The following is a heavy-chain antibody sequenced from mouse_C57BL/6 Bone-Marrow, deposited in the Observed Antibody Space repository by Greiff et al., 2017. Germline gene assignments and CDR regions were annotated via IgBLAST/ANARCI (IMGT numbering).Heavy chain of an antibody. CDR1: YTFF. V-gene: IGHV1-87*01. Sequence: QVQLQQSGPELARPWASVKISCQAFYTFFRRVRFAIRDPNSWMQWVRQRPGQGLEWIGAFNPGYGGNSSNQKFKGKATLTADKSSSTAYMQLSSLTSEDSAVYYCAWGEMDYWGQGTSVTVSS. CDR3: SEDSAVYYCAWGEMDY. CDR2: GQGLEWIG. J-gene: IGHJ4*01.